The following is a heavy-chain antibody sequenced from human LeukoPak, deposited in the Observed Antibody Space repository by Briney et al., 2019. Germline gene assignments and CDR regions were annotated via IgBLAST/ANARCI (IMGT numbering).Heavy chain of an antibody. J-gene: IGHJ3*02. CDR2: ISAYNGNT. Sequence: ASVKVSCKASGYTFTSYGISWVRQAPGQGLEWMGWISAYNGNTKYAQTFQGRVAMTIDTSTKTVSMELRILRSDDTAVYYCARDHEGSPFWRDAFDIWGQGTMVTVSS. CDR3: ARDHEGSPFWRDAFDI. D-gene: IGHD3-3*01. CDR1: GYTFTSYG. V-gene: IGHV1-18*01.